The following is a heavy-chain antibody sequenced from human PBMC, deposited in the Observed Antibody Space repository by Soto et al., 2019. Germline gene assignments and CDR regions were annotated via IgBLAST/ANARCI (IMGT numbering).Heavy chain of an antibody. CDR3: ARDSSTTTPV. CDR1: GYTFTDYD. Sequence: QVQLVQSGAEVMRPGTSVMVSCKTSGYTFTDYDINWVRQATGQGLEWMGWMNPNSGNTGYAQKFQGRVSMTRNTATSTAYMELSSLRSDDTAIYYCARDSSTTTPVLGQGTMVTVSS. V-gene: IGHV1-8*01. J-gene: IGHJ3*01. CDR2: MNPNSGNT. D-gene: IGHD2-2*01.